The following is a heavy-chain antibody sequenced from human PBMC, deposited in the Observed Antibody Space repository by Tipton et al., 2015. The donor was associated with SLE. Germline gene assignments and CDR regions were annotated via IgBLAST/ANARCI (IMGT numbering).Heavy chain of an antibody. J-gene: IGHJ6*03. D-gene: IGHD3-22*01. CDR3: ARDRYYYDSSGYYIQNYRYYMDV. CDR2: ISYDGSNK. CDR1: GFTFSSYW. Sequence: SLRLSCAASGFTFSSYWMSWVRQAPGKGLEWVAVISYDGSNKYYADSVKGRFTISRDNSKNTLYLQMNSLRAEDTAVYYCARDRYYYDSSGYYIQNYRYYMDVWGKGTTVTVSS. V-gene: IGHV3-30-3*01.